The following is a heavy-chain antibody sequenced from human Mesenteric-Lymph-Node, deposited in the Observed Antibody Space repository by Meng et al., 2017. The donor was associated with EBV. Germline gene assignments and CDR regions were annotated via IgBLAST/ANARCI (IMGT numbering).Heavy chain of an antibody. V-gene: IGHV4-4*03. J-gene: IGHJ4*02. CDR3: ARVGQWLHIDY. CDR2: LYHSGST. D-gene: IGHD6-19*01. CDR1: GGAVTSINW. Sequence: EWGSGPGKPLGTLSRTSPSYGGAVTSINWWSWGRPPPGKGLEWIGELYHSGSTTYNPSLKRRVTISVDKSKNQFSLNLSSGTAADTAVYYCARVGQWLHIDYWGQGTLVTVSS.